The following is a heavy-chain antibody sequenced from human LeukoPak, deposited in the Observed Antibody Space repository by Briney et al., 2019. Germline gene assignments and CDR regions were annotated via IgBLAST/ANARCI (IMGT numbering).Heavy chain of an antibody. Sequence: PGGSLRLSCVASGFSLSNSWMHWVRQVPGKGLVWLSRSDRDGRSTSYAASVKGRFTISRDNVKNTLYLQMNGLTVEDTAVYYCSRGDVFVNAQFDLWGQGTLVTVSS. D-gene: IGHD3-16*02. CDR2: SDRDGRST. V-gene: IGHV3-74*01. CDR3: SRGDVFVNAQFDL. CDR1: GFSLSNSW. J-gene: IGHJ5*02.